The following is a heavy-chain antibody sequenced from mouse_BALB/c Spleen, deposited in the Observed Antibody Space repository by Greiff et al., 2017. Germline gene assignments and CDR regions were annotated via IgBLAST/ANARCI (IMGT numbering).Heavy chain of an antibody. J-gene: IGHJ4*01. D-gene: IGHD2-1*01. CDR1: GYSITSDYA. CDR3: ARYYYGNFYAMDY. Sequence: EVMLVESGPGLVKPSQSLSLTCTVTGYSITSDYAWNWIRQFAGNKLEWMGYISYSGSTSYNPSLKSRISITRDTSKNQFFLQLHSVTTEDTATYDCARYYYGNFYAMDYWGQGTSVTVSS. CDR2: ISYSGST. V-gene: IGHV3-2*02.